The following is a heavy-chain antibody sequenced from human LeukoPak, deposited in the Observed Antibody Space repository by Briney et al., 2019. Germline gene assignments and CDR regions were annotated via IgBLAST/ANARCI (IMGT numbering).Heavy chain of an antibody. CDR3: AREGGDYYYYYYMDV. D-gene: IGHD4-17*01. CDR1: GFTFSSYA. V-gene: IGHV3-30*04. CDR2: ISYDGSNK. J-gene: IGHJ6*03. Sequence: GGSLRLSCAASGFTFSSYAMHWVRQAPGKGLEWVAVISYDGSNKYYADSVKGRFTISRDNSKNTLYLQMNSLRAGDTAVYYCAREGGDYYYYYYMDVWGKGTTVTVSS.